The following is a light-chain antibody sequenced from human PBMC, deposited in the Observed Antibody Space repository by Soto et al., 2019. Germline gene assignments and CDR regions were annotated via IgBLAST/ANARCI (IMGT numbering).Light chain of an antibody. CDR1: QSISGT. CDR3: QQYETYWT. CDR2: DAT. Sequence: DIQMTQSPSTLSASVGDRVTITCRASQSISGTLAWYQQKPGKAPKLLIHDATSLESGVPSRFSGSGFGTEFTLTISSLQPDDFATYYCQQYETYWTFGQGTKVDIK. V-gene: IGKV1-5*01. J-gene: IGKJ1*01.